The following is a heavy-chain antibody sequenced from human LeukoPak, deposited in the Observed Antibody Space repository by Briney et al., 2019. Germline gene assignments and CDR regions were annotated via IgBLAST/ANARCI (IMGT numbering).Heavy chain of an antibody. CDR3: ALDCCTGSRFDH. CDR1: GFTVSSNY. D-gene: IGHD2-8*02. V-gene: IGHV3-53*01. CDR2: IYSGGST. Sequence: GGSLRLSCAVSGFTVSSNYMGWVRQAPGKGLEWVSAIYSGGSTYYADSVKGRFTISRDNSKNTLYLQMNSLTAEDMAVYYCALDCCTGSRFDHWGQGTLVTVSS. J-gene: IGHJ4*02.